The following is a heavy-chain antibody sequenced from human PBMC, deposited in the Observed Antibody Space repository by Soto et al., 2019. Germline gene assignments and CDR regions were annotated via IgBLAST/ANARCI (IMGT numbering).Heavy chain of an antibody. D-gene: IGHD4-17*01. J-gene: IGHJ4*02. CDR1: GFTFSDYA. CDR3: AGSYGDAVY. V-gene: IGHV3-30-3*01. CDR2: ISYDGSNK. Sequence: QVQLVESGGGVVQPGRSLRLSCAASGFTFSDYAMHWVRQAPGKGLEWVAVISYDGSNKYYADSVKGRFTSSRDRSKHTLSLQMNSLRVEDTAVYYCAGSYGDAVYWGQGTLVTVSS.